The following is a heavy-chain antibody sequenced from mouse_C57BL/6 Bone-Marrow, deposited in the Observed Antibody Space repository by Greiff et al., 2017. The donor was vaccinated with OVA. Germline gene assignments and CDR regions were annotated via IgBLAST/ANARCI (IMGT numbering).Heavy chain of an antibody. CDR2: INYDGSST. V-gene: IGHV5-16*01. CDR1: GFTFSDYY. Sequence: VQLKESEGGLVQPGSSMKLSCTASGFTFSDYYMAWVRQVPEKGLEWVANINYDGSSTYYLDSLKSRFIISRDNAKNILYLQMSSLKSEDTATYYCAREGGDYYGSSYGYWYFDVWGTGTTVTVSS. CDR3: AREGGDYYGSSYGYWYFDV. J-gene: IGHJ1*03. D-gene: IGHD1-1*01.